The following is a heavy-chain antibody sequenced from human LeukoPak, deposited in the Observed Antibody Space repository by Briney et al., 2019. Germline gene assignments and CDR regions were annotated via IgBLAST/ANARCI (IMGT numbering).Heavy chain of an antibody. CDR3: ARIRMDYGSGSYYANNYYYYHMDV. Sequence: SGPTLVNPTQTLTLTCTFSGFSLSTSGMCVSWIRQPPGKALEWLARIDWDDDKYYSTSLKTRLTISKDTSKNQVVLTMTNMDPVDTATYYCARIRMDYGSGSYYANNYYYYHMDVWGKGTTVTVSS. CDR2: IDWDDDK. CDR1: GFSLSTSGMC. J-gene: IGHJ6*03. D-gene: IGHD3-10*01. V-gene: IGHV2-70*11.